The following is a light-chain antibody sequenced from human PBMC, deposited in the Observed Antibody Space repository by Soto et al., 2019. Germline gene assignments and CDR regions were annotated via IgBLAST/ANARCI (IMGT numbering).Light chain of an antibody. CDR1: QSISTY. CDR3: QQSYNTPYT. J-gene: IGKJ2*01. CDR2: AAS. V-gene: IGKV1-39*01. Sequence: DIQMTQSPSSLSASIGDRVTITCRASQSISTYLNWYQQQPGKPPKFLIYAASSLQSGVPSRFSGSGSGTDFTLTISTLQPEDFATYYCQQSYNTPYTFGQGTKLEIK.